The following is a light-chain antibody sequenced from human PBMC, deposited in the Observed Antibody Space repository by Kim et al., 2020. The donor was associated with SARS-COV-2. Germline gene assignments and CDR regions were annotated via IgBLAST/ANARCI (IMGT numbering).Light chain of an antibody. CDR3: NSRDSNDNVV. CDR2: GKN. J-gene: IGLJ2*01. V-gene: IGLV3-19*01. CDR1: SLRSYY. Sequence: SSELPQDPAVSVALGQTVRITCQGDSLRSYYATWYQKKPGQAPIVVIYGKNNRPSGIPDRFSGSSSGNTASLTITGTQAGDEADYYCNSRDSNDNVVFGGGTKRTVL.